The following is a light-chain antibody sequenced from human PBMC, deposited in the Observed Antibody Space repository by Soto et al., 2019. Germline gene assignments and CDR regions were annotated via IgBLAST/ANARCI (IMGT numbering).Light chain of an antibody. Sequence: QSVLTQPASASGTTGQRLTISCSGSNSHIGSHTVNWYQHVAGTAPKLLIYSDDERPSGVADRFSGSKSGTSASLASSGLLAEDEADYFCAAWDDSLNGRVFGGGTKVTVL. CDR2: SDD. J-gene: IGLJ3*02. CDR3: AAWDDSLNGRV. V-gene: IGLV1-44*01. CDR1: NSHIGSHT.